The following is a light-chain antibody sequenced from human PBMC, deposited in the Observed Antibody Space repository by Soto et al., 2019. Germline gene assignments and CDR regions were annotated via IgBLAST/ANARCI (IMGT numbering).Light chain of an antibody. CDR3: QQYNNWPET. V-gene: IGKV3-15*01. CDR1: RSVSSY. Sequence: IVLMQSRGTLSFSPWERPPLXCRASRSVSSYLAWYQQKPGQAPRLLIYGASTRATGIPARFSGSGSGTEFTLTISSLQSEDFAVYYCQQYNNWPETFGQGTKVDNK. CDR2: GAS. J-gene: IGKJ1*01.